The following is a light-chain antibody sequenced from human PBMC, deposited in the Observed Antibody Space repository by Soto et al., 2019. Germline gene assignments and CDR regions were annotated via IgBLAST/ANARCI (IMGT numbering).Light chain of an antibody. CDR1: NSNIGAGYD. V-gene: IGLV1-40*01. CDR3: QSYDSSVGVHAV. Sequence: QSVLTQPPSVSGAPGQRVTISCTGSNSNIGAGYDVHWYQQLPGTVPKLLIYDNDSRPSGVPDRFSGSKSGTSASLAITGLQAEDAADYYCQSYDSSVGVHAVFGGGTKLTVL. J-gene: IGLJ2*01. CDR2: DND.